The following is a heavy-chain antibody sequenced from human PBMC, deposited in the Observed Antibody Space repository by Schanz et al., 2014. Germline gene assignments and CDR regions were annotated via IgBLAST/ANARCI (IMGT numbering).Heavy chain of an antibody. D-gene: IGHD6-13*01. CDR1: GYSFTTYG. CDR2: IIPILDKT. J-gene: IGHJ4*02. V-gene: IGHV1-69*04. CDR3: ARDGEAAAGCDY. Sequence: QVQLVQSGAEVKKPGASVKVSCKASGYSFTTYGLNWVRQAPGQGPEWMGRIIPILDKTNYAQKFQGRVTMTADKSTSTVYMEVSGLRSEDTAVYYCARDGEAAAGCDYWGQGTLVTVSS.